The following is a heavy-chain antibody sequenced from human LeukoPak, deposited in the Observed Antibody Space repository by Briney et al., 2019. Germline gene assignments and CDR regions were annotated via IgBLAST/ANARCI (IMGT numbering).Heavy chain of an antibody. V-gene: IGHV3-33*01. CDR3: TRYNNDHFDY. D-gene: IGHD1-14*01. J-gene: IGHJ4*02. Sequence: GRSLRLSCAGPGFTFGGYGMHWFRQTPGKGLEWVAVIAYDGSRAFYADSVKGRFTISRDNSKNTMSVQMDDLRAEDTAVYYCTRYNNDHFDYWGQGTLVTVSS. CDR1: GFTFGGYG. CDR2: IAYDGSRA.